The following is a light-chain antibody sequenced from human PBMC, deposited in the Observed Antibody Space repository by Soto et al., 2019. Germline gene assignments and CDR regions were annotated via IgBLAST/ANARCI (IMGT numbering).Light chain of an antibody. V-gene: IGLV2-14*03. CDR2: DVS. Sequence: QSALTQPASVSGSPGLSITISCTGTSGVVGAYNFVSWYQQHPDKAPKLMIFDVSNRPSGVSNRFSGSKSGNTASLTISGLQSEDEAEYYCGSYTTSSNYVFXTGTKVTVL. CDR1: SGVVGAYNF. CDR3: GSYTTSSNYV. J-gene: IGLJ1*01.